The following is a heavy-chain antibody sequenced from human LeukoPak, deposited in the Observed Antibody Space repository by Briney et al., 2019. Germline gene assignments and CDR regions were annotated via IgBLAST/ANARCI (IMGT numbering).Heavy chain of an antibody. D-gene: IGHD6-13*01. CDR2: ISGSGGST. Sequence: PGGSLRLSCAASGFTFSIYAMSWVRQAPGKGLEWVSGISGSGGSTYYADSVKGRFTISRDNSKNTLYLQMNSLRGEDTAVYYCASRGYSSSWYRDYFDYWDQGTLVTVSS. CDR1: GFTFSIYA. J-gene: IGHJ4*02. CDR3: ASRGYSSSWYRDYFDY. V-gene: IGHV3-23*01.